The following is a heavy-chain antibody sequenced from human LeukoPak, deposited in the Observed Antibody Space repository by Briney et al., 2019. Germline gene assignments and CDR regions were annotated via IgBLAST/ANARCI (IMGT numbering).Heavy chain of an antibody. Sequence: SETLSLTCTVSGCSISSYYWSWIRQPPGKGLKWIGYIYTSGSTNYNPSLKSRVTISVDTSKNQFSLKLSSVTAADTAVYYCARLTGYCSSTSCDYYMDVWGKGTTVTVSS. CDR2: IYTSGST. CDR1: GCSISSYY. CDR3: ARLTGYCSSTSCDYYMDV. J-gene: IGHJ6*03. V-gene: IGHV4-4*09. D-gene: IGHD2-2*01.